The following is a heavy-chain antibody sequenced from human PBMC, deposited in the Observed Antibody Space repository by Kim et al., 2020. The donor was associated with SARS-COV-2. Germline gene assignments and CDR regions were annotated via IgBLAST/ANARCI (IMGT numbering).Heavy chain of an antibody. J-gene: IGHJ2*01. CDR3: ARDTGFGELAGWYFDL. Sequence: SVKGRFTISRDNAKNSLYLQMNSLRDEDTAVYYCARDTGFGELAGWYFDLWGRGTLVTVSS. D-gene: IGHD3-10*01. V-gene: IGHV3-48*02.